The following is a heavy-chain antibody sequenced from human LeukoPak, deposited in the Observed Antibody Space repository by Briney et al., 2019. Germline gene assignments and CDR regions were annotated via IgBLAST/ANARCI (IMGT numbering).Heavy chain of an antibody. CDR3: ARDKPVAGVSFFDY. CDR1: GYTFTGYY. Sequence: ASVKVSCKASGYTFTGYYMHWVRQAPGQGLEWMGWINPNSGGTNYAQKFQGRVTMTRDTSISTAYMELSRLRSDDTAVYYCARDKPVAGVSFFDYWGQGTLVTVSS. D-gene: IGHD6-19*01. CDR2: INPNSGGT. V-gene: IGHV1-2*02. J-gene: IGHJ4*02.